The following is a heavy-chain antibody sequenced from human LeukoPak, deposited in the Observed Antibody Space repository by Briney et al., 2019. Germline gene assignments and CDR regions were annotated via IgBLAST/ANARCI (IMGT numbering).Heavy chain of an antibody. CDR1: GGSVSSGSYY. D-gene: IGHD3-3*01. CDR3: ARAPILRFLETHAFDI. CDR2: IYYSGST. V-gene: IGHV4-39*01. Sequence: SETLSLTCTVSGGSVSSGSYYWSWIRQPPGKGLEWIGSIYYSGSTYYNPSLKSRVTISVDTSKNQFSLKLSSVTAADTAVYYCARAPILRFLETHAFDIWGQGTMVTVSS. J-gene: IGHJ3*02.